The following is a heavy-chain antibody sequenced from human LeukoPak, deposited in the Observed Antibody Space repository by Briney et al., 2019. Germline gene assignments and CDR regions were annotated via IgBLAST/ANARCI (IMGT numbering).Heavy chain of an antibody. D-gene: IGHD3-9*01. CDR2: IYYSGST. V-gene: IGHV4-39*01. CDR3: SRQTGYFDY. CDR1: GGSISSSSYY. J-gene: IGHJ4*02. Sequence: PSETLSLTCTVSGGSISSSSYYWGWIRQPPGKGQEWIGSIYYSGSTYYNPSLKSRVTISVDTSKNQFSLKLSSVPAADTAVYYCSRQTGYFDYWGQGNPVTVSS.